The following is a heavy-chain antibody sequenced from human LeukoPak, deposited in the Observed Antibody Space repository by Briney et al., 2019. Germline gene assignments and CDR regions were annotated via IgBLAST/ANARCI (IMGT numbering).Heavy chain of an antibody. D-gene: IGHD3-10*01. J-gene: IGHJ4*02. CDR1: GFTFNSYG. V-gene: IGHV3-23*01. Sequence: GGSLRLSCAASGFTFNSYGMTWVRQAPGKGLEWVSGISGSGDNTWYADSVKGRFTISRDNSKKTLNLQMHSLRAEDTAVYYCAKASVWTMVRVVSYFDEWGQGIQVTVSS. CDR3: AKASVWTMVRVVSYFDE. CDR2: ISGSGDNT.